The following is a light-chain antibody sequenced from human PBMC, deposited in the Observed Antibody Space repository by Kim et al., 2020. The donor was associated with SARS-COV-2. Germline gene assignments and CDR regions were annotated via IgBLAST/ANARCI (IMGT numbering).Light chain of an antibody. Sequence: ASVGDRVTITCRASQSISPWLAWYQQKPGKAPKLLIYDASSLESGVPSRFSGRGSGTEFTLTISSLQPDDFATYYCQQYYSYSSTFGQGTKVDIK. CDR3: QQYYSYSST. CDR1: QSISPW. J-gene: IGKJ1*01. V-gene: IGKV1-5*01. CDR2: DAS.